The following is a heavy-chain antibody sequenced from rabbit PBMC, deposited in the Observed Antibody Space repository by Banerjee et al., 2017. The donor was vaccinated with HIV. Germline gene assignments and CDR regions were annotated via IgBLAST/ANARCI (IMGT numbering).Heavy chain of an antibody. D-gene: IGHD6-1*01. Sequence: QLKETGGGLVQPGGSLTLSCKASGFDFSSYYMSWVRQAPGKGLEWIGIIYAGKGSTDYASWVNGRFTISSDNAQNTVDLQMNSLTAADTATYFCARVGNTYGYAGYAYATFFNLWGQGTLVTVS. V-gene: IGHV1S7*01. CDR2: IYAGKGST. J-gene: IGHJ4*01. CDR3: ARVGNTYGYAGYAYATFFNL. CDR1: GFDFSSYY.